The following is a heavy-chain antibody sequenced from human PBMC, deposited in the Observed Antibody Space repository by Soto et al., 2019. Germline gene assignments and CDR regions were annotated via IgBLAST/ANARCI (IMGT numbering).Heavy chain of an antibody. V-gene: IGHV3-21*01. D-gene: IGHD6-6*01. Sequence: GGSLRLSCAASGFTFSSYSMNWVRQAPGKGLEWVSSISSSSSYIYYADSVKGRFTISRDNAKNSLYLQMNSLRAEDTAVYYCARDKRALAARSLGSFDYWGQGTLVTVSS. CDR3: ARDKRALAARSLGSFDY. J-gene: IGHJ4*02. CDR1: GFTFSSYS. CDR2: ISSSSSYI.